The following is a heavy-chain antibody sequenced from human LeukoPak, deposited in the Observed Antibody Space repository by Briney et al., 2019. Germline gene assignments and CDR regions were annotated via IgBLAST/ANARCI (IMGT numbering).Heavy chain of an antibody. J-gene: IGHJ6*02. CDR3: ARAYYGSGSYSHPNYYYYGMDV. V-gene: IGHV1-8*01. CDR2: MNPNSGNT. D-gene: IGHD3-10*01. CDR1: GYTFTSYD. Sequence: ASVKVSCKASGYTFTSYDINWVRQATGQGLEWMGWMNPNSGNTGFAQKFQGRVTMTRNTSISTAYMELSSLRSEDTAVYYCARAYYGSGSYSHPNYYYYGMDVWGQGTTVTVSS.